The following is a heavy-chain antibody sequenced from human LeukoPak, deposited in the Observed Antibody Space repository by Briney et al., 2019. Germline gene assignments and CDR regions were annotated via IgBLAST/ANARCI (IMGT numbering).Heavy chain of an antibody. Sequence: PGGSLRLSCAASGFTFSSYAMSWVRQAPGKGLEWVSAISGSGGSTYYADSVKGRFTISRDNSKNTLYLQMNSLRAEDTAVYYCAKEPMYYYGSGQKPAYYYYGMDVWGQGTTVTVSS. J-gene: IGHJ6*02. V-gene: IGHV3-23*01. CDR3: AKEPMYYYGSGQKPAYYYYGMDV. CDR1: GFTFSSYA. D-gene: IGHD3-10*01. CDR2: ISGSGGST.